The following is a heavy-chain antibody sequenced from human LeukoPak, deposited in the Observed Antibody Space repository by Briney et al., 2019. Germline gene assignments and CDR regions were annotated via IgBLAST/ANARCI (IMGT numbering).Heavy chain of an antibody. V-gene: IGHV3-23*01. CDR2: LSGTGSPT. D-gene: IGHD3-22*01. CDR1: GFTFSNYD. Sequence: GGSLRLSCVASGFTFSNYDVSWVRQAAGKGLEWVSALSGTGSPTYYADSVKGRFTISRDNSKNTLYLLMNSLRAEDTAVYFCARGGYRAYYYDSSGPWGYWGQGTLVTVSS. CDR3: ARGGYRAYYYDSSGPWGY. J-gene: IGHJ4*02.